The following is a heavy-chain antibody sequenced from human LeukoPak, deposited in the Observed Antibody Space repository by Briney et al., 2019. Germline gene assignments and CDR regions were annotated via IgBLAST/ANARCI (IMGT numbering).Heavy chain of an antibody. D-gene: IGHD6-19*01. J-gene: IGHJ6*02. Sequence: SETLSLTCAVYGGSFSGYYWSWIRQPPGKGLEWIGEINHSGSTNYNPSLKSRVTISVDTSKNQFSLKLSSVTAADTAVYYCARGGASSGWIYYYGMDVWGQGTTVTVSS. CDR2: INHSGST. CDR3: ARGGASSGWIYYYGMDV. CDR1: GGSFSGYY. V-gene: IGHV4-34*01.